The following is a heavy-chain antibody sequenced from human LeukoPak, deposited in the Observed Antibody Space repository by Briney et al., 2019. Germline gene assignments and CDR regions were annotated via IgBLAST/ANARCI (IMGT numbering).Heavy chain of an antibody. J-gene: IGHJ4*02. V-gene: IGHV3-23*01. CDR3: ARDKSVGATPFDY. Sequence: GGSLRLSCAASGFTFSSYVMSWVRQAPGKGLEWVSAISGSGGSTYYADSVKGRFTISRDNSKNTLYLQMNSLRAEDTAVYYCARDKSVGATPFDYWGQGTLVTVSS. D-gene: IGHD1-26*01. CDR1: GFTFSSYV. CDR2: ISGSGGST.